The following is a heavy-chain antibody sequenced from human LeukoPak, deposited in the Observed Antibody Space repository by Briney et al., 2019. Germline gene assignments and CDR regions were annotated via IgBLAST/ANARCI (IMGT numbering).Heavy chain of an antibody. CDR3: AREPPRATKGDWFDP. CDR2: ISSSGSTI. CDR1: GFTFSDYY. V-gene: IGHV3-11*04. Sequence: GSLRLSCAASGFTFSDYYMSWIRRAPGKGLEWVSYISSSGSTIYYADSVKGRFTISRDNAKNSLYLQMNSLRAEDTAVYYCAREPPRATKGDWFDPWGQGTLVTVSS. D-gene: IGHD5-12*01. J-gene: IGHJ5*02.